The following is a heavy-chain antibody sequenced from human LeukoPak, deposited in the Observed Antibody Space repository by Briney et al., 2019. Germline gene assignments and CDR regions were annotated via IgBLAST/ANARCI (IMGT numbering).Heavy chain of an antibody. CDR3: AKDHLGMDMIVVVLGS. CDR1: GFTFSSYA. Sequence: GGSLRLSCAASGFTFSSYAMSWVRQAPGQGLQWVSSVSGSGDSTEYADSVKGRFTISRDNSNNTLYLQMNSLRADDTAMYYCAKDHLGMDMIVVVLGSWGLGTLVTVSS. CDR2: VSGSGDST. D-gene: IGHD3-22*01. J-gene: IGHJ4*02. V-gene: IGHV3-23*01.